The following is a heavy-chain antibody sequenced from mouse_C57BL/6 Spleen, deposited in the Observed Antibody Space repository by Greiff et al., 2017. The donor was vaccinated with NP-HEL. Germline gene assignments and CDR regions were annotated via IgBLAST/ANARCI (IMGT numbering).Heavy chain of an antibody. V-gene: IGHV1-55*01. CDR2: IYPGSGST. J-gene: IGHJ2*01. CDR3: ARITTVVAFDY. CDR1: GYTLTSYW. Sequence: QVQLQQPGAELVKPGASVKMSCKASGYTLTSYWITGVKQRPGQGLEWIGDIYPGSGSTNYNEKFKSKATLTVDTSSSTAYMQRSSLTSEDSAVYYCARITTVVAFDYWGQGTTLTVSS. D-gene: IGHD1-1*01.